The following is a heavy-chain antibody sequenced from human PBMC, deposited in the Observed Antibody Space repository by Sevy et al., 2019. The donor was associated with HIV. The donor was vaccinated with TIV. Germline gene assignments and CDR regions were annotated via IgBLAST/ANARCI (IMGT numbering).Heavy chain of an antibody. V-gene: IGHV3-30-3*01. CDR3: ARDAGYSTDWYPSDY. CDR1: EFMFSTYA. CDR2: ISYDGSSH. Sequence: GGSLRLSCAASEFMFSTYAMHWVRQAPGKGLEWVAVISYDGSSHYYADSVKGRFTISIANSKNTLFLQMNSLGLEDTAFYYCARDAGYSTDWYPSDYWGQGTLVTVSS. J-gene: IGHJ4*02. D-gene: IGHD6-19*01.